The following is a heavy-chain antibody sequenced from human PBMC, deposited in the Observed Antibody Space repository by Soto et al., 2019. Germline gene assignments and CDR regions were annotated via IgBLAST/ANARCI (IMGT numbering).Heavy chain of an antibody. D-gene: IGHD5-18*01. CDR2: VNSDGSIT. Sequence: EVQLVESGGGVVQPGGSLRLSCAASGFAFTNSWMHWVRQAPGKGLVWVSHVNSDGSITTYADSVKGRFTISRDNAKNTVCLQMNRLRVEDMAVYFCGIDQRYSSAVWGHATLVTVSS. CDR1: GFAFTNSW. J-gene: IGHJ4*01. CDR3: GIDQRYSSAV. V-gene: IGHV3-74*01.